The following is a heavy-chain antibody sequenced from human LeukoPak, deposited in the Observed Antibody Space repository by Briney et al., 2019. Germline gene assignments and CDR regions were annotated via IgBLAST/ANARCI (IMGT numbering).Heavy chain of an antibody. D-gene: IGHD4-17*01. J-gene: IGHJ4*02. CDR3: ASHDYGDYAYYFDY. Sequence: GGSLRLSCAASGSTFSSYEMNWVRQAPGKGLEWVSYISSSGSTIYYADSVKGRFTISRDNAKNSLYLQMNSLRAEDTAVYYCASHDYGDYAYYFDYWGQGTLVTVSS. CDR1: GSTFSSYE. CDR2: ISSSGSTI. V-gene: IGHV3-48*03.